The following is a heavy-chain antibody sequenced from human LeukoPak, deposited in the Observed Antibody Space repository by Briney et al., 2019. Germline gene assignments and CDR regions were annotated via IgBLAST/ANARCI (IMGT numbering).Heavy chain of an antibody. J-gene: IGHJ4*02. V-gene: IGHV3-64D*06. CDR3: ATQISGWVY. Sequence: PGGSLRLSCSASGFTFSIRPMHWVRQAPGKGLEYVSGSSANGGSTYSADSVKGRFIISRDNSKNTVYLQMSSLRPEDTALYYCATQISGWVYWGQGTLVTVSS. CDR2: SSANGGST. CDR1: GFTFSIRP. D-gene: IGHD6-19*01.